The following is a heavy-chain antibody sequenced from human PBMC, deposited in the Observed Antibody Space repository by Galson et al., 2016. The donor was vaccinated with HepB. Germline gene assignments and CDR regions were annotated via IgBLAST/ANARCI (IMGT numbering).Heavy chain of an antibody. CDR2: ISWNSGII. Sequence: SLRLSCAASGFTSDGYALHWVRQAPGKGLEWVSGISWNSGIIRYADSVKGRFTISRDNAKNSLYLQMNSLRPEDTALYYCARERRVGAPDYWGQGTLVTVSS. V-gene: IGHV3-9*02. J-gene: IGHJ4*02. CDR3: ARERRVGAPDY. CDR1: GFTSDGYA. D-gene: IGHD1-26*01.